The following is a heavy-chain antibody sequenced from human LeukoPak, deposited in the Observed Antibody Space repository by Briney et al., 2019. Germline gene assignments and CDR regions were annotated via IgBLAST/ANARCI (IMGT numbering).Heavy chain of an antibody. D-gene: IGHD4/OR15-4a*01. V-gene: IGHV4-31*11. Sequence: SETLSLTCAVSGVSLRSAGYSYYWIRQHPGKGLEWIGHVYYSGSTSYNPSLKSRVAMSIDPSKNQFSLNLTSVTAADTAVYFCARDGATGFFEYWGQGILVAVSS. CDR2: VYYSGST. CDR3: ARDGATGFFEY. CDR1: GVSLRSAGYS. J-gene: IGHJ4*02.